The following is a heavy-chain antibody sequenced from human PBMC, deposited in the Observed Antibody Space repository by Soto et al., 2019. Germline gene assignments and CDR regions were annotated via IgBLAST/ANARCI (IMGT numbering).Heavy chain of an antibody. V-gene: IGHV4-34*01. J-gene: IGHJ6*02. Sequence: SETLSLTCAVYGGSFSGYYWSWIRQPPGKGLEWIGEINHSGSTNYNPSLKSRVTISVDTSKNQFSLKLSSVTAADTAVYYCARGRRGYYYYYGMDVWGQGTTVTVSS. CDR1: GGSFSGYY. CDR2: INHSGST. D-gene: IGHD6-25*01. CDR3: ARGRRGYYYYYGMDV.